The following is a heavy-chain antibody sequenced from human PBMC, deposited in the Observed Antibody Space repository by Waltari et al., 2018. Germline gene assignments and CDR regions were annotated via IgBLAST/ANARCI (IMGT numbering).Heavy chain of an antibody. CDR2: IYYSGST. J-gene: IGHJ4*02. D-gene: IGHD2-2*02. CDR3: ARRRCSSTSCYKFDY. V-gene: IGHV4-31*03. CDR1: GGSISSGGYY. Sequence: QVQLQESGPGLVKPSQTLSLTCTVSGGSISSGGYYWSWLRQHPGKGLEWIGYIYYSGSTYYNPSLKSRVTISVDTSKNKFSLKLSSVTAADTAVYYCARRRCSSTSCYKFDYWGQGTLVTVSS.